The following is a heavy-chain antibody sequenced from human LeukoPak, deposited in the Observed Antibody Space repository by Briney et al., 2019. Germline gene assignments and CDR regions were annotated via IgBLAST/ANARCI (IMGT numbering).Heavy chain of an antibody. CDR1: GFTFSKYG. Sequence: PGASLRLSCAASGFTFSKYGAWVRPAPGKGLGWVSAITSSGATYYADSVKGRFTISADNSKNTLYLQMNSLGAEDTAVYYCANGRSESSHYWGQGTLATVSS. D-gene: IGHD1-26*01. CDR3: ANGRSESSHY. V-gene: IGHV3-23*01. CDR2: ITSSGAT. J-gene: IGHJ4*02.